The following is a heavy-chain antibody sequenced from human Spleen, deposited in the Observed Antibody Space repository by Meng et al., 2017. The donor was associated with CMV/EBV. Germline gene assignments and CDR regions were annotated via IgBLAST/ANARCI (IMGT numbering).Heavy chain of an antibody. J-gene: IGHJ4*02. D-gene: IGHD3-22*01. Sequence: ASVKVSCKTSGYPFISYGISWVRQAPGKGLEWMGWISAYNGNRNYAQKFQGRVTMTTDTSTSTAYMELRSLRSDDTAVYYCARDHYYDSSGSHWGQGTLVTVSS. CDR2: ISAYNGNR. CDR3: ARDHYYDSSGSH. CDR1: GYPFISYG. V-gene: IGHV1-18*01.